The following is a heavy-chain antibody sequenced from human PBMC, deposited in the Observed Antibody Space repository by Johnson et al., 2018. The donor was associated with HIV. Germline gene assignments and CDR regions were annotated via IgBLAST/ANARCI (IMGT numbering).Heavy chain of an antibody. CDR3: ARGKGAAVGLDAFDI. CDR2: INWSGGST. J-gene: IGHJ3*02. CDR1: GFTFDDYG. V-gene: IGHV3-20*04. D-gene: IGHD6-13*01. Sequence: VQLVESGGGVVQPGRSLRLSCAASGFTFDDYGMSWVRQAPGKGLEWVSGINWSGGSTGYADSMKGRFTISRDNARNSLYLQMNSLRAEDTALYFCARGKGAAVGLDAFDIWGQGIRFTVSS.